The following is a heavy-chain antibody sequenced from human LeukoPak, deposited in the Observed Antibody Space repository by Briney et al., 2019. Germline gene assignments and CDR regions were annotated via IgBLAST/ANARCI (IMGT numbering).Heavy chain of an antibody. Sequence: GGSLRLSCAASGFTFSDYYMSWIRQAPGKGLEWVSYISSSGSTIYYADSVKGRFTISRDNAKNSLYLQMNSLRAEDTAVYYCARDRWPMEMATIPGPIDYWGQGALVTVSS. V-gene: IGHV3-11*01. CDR3: ARDRWPMEMATIPGPIDY. CDR1: GFTFSDYY. CDR2: ISSSGSTI. J-gene: IGHJ4*02. D-gene: IGHD5-24*01.